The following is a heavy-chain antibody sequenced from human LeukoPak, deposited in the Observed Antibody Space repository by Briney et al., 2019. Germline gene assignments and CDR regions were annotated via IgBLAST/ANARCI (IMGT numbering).Heavy chain of an antibody. Sequence: SETLSLTCTVSGGSFSSYYWSWIRQTPGKGLQWIGYINYSGSTKYNPSPKSRVSISVDTSKNQFSLRLTSVTAADTAVYYCARCWDYWGQGTLVTVSS. CDR1: GGSFSSYY. CDR3: ARCWDY. V-gene: IGHV4-59*01. CDR2: INYSGST. J-gene: IGHJ4*02.